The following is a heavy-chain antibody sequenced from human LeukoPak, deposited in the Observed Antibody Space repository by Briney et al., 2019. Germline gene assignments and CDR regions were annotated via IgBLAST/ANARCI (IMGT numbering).Heavy chain of an antibody. V-gene: IGHV1-69*01. D-gene: IGHD2-15*01. Sequence: GSLVKVSCKAPGGTFSSYAISWVRQAPGQGLEWMGGIIPIFGTANYAQKFQGRVTITADESTSTAYMELSSLRSEDTAVYYCARGGYCSGGSCFENFDYWGQGTLVTVSS. CDR3: ARGGYCSGGSCFENFDY. CDR2: IIPIFGTA. J-gene: IGHJ4*02. CDR1: GGTFSSYA.